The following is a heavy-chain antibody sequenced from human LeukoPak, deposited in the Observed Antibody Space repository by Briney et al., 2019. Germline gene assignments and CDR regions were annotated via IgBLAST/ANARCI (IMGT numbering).Heavy chain of an antibody. CDR2: ISGSGGNT. D-gene: IGHD3-22*01. V-gene: IGHV3-23*01. J-gene: IGHJ4*02. CDR3: AKISGDDSSDC. Sequence: GGSLRLSCAASGFSFSTYAMSWVRQAPGKGLEWVSAISGSGGNTYYADSVKGRFTIPRDNSKNTLYLQMNSLRAEDTAVFYCAKISGDDSSDCWGQGTLVTVSS. CDR1: GFSFSTYA.